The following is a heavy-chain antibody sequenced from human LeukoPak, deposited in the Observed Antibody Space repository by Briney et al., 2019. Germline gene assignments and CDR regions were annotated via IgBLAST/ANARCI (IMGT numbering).Heavy chain of an antibody. Sequence: GGSLRLSCAGSGFIFSNYAMSWVRRAPGKGLEWVSGIKGNGFDTYYADFVKGRFTVSRDNSKHTLSLQMNSLRAEDTAVYYCAKDTGPLMITFGGVVISYFDYWGQGALVTVSS. CDR1: GFIFSNYA. D-gene: IGHD3-16*01. CDR3: AKDTGPLMITFGGVVISYFDY. CDR2: IKGNGFDT. V-gene: IGHV3-23*01. J-gene: IGHJ4*02.